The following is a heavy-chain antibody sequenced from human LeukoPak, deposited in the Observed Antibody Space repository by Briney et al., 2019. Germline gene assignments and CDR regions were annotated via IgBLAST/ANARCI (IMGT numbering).Heavy chain of an antibody. Sequence: GESLKISCQGSGYSFTRYWIGWVRQMPGKGLDWMGIIYPGDSDTRYSPSFQGQVIISADKSISTAYLQWSSLKASDTAMYYCARQSIYSSGYSGDYWGQGTLVTVSS. CDR3: ARQSIYSSGYSGDY. CDR1: GYSFTRYW. V-gene: IGHV5-51*01. CDR2: IYPGDSDT. J-gene: IGHJ4*02. D-gene: IGHD3-22*01.